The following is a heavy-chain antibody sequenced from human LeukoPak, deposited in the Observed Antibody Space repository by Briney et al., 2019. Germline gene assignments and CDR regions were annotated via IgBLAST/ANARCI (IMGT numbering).Heavy chain of an antibody. Sequence: ASVKVSCKASGYTFTGYYMHWVRQAPGQGLEWMGWINPNSGGTSYAQKFQGRVTMTRDTSTSTVYMELSSLRSEDTAVYYCARFCGGDCYDQVGHWGQGTLVTVSS. J-gene: IGHJ4*02. CDR1: GYTFTGYY. V-gene: IGHV1-2*02. D-gene: IGHD2-21*02. CDR2: INPNSGGT. CDR3: ARFCGGDCYDQVGH.